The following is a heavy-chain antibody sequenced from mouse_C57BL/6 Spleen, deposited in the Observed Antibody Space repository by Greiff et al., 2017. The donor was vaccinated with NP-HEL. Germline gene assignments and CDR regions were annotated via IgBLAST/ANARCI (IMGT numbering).Heavy chain of an antibody. D-gene: IGHD2-4*01. J-gene: IGHJ4*01. CDR1: GFTFSDYG. V-gene: IGHV5-17*01. CDR2: ISSGSSTI. CDR3: ARSDYDKNYAMDY. Sequence: EVKLVESGGGLVKPGGSLKLSCAASGFTFSDYGMHWVRQAPEKGLEWVAYISSGSSTIYYADTVKGRFTISRDNAKNTLFLQMTSLRSEDTAMYYCARSDYDKNYAMDYWGQGTSVTVSS.